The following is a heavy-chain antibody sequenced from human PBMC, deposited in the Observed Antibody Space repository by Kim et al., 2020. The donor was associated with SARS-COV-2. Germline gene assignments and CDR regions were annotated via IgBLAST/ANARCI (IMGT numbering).Heavy chain of an antibody. CDR3: ARRGLEDSSGYYPSYFDY. J-gene: IGHJ4*02. D-gene: IGHD3-22*01. V-gene: IGHV4-39*01. Sequence: KSRVTISVDTSKNQFSLKLRSVTAADTAVYYCARRGLEDSSGYYPSYFDYWGQGTLVTASS.